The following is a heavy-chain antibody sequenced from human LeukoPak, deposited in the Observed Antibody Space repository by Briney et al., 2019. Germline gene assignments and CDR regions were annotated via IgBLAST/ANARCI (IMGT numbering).Heavy chain of an antibody. CDR3: ARLASQWELLRVFDY. CDR2: MNPNSGNT. Sequence: APLKVSCKASGYTFTSYDINWVRQAAGHGLDWMGWMNPNSGNTGYAQKFQGRVTMTRNTSISTAYMELSGLRSEDTAVYYGARLASQWELLRVFDYWGQGTLVTVSS. J-gene: IGHJ4*02. V-gene: IGHV1-8*01. D-gene: IGHD1-26*01. CDR1: GYTFTSYD.